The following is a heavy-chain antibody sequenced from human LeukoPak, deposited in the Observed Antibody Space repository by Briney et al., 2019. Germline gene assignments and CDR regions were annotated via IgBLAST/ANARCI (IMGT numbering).Heavy chain of an antibody. J-gene: IGHJ4*02. CDR2: IWYDGSNK. CDR3: ARDLRGIDY. V-gene: IGHV3-33*01. CDR1: GFTFSSYG. Sequence: GGSLRLSCAASGFTFSSYGMHWVRQAPGKGLEWVAVIWYDGSNKYYADSVKGRFTISRDNSKNTLYLQMNSLRDEDTAVYYCARDLRGIDYWGQGTLVTVSS. D-gene: IGHD3-16*01.